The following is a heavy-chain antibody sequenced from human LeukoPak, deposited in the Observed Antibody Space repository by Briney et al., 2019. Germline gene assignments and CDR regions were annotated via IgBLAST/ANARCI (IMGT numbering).Heavy chain of an antibody. J-gene: IGHJ3*02. CDR3: ARYCSSTSCAPDAFDI. Sequence: SQTLSLTCTVSSGSISSGGYYWSWIRQPPGKGLEWIGYIYHSGSTYYNPSLKSRVTISVDRSKNQFSLKLSSVTAADTAVYYCARYCSSTSCAPDAFDIWGQGTMVTVSS. CDR1: SGSISSGGYY. V-gene: IGHV4-30-2*01. D-gene: IGHD2-2*01. CDR2: IYHSGST.